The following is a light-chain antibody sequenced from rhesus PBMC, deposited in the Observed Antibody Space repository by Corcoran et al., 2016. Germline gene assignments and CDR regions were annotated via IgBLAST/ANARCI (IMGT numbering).Light chain of an antibody. V-gene: IGKV1-21*01. Sequence: DIQMTQSPSSLSASVGDKVTITCRASQGISSWLAWYQQKPGKAPQLLIHKASSLQSGVPSRLSGSGSGTDFTLTINNLQPDDFAAYCYLQDYTTPYSFGQGAKVEIK. CDR1: QGISSW. CDR3: LQDYTTPYS. J-gene: IGKJ2*01. CDR2: KAS.